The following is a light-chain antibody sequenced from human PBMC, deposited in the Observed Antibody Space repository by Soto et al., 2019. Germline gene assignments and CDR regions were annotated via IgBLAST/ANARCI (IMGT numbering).Light chain of an antibody. CDR3: QQYYNIPFT. V-gene: IGKV4-1*01. CDR1: QSVLYSSNNKNY. CDR2: WAS. Sequence: DIVMTQSPDSLAVSLGERATINCKSSQSVLYSSNNKNYLAWYQQKPGQPPKLLIYWASTRESGVPDRFSGSGSGTDFTLTIGSLQAEDVAVYYCQQYYNIPFTFGPGTKVDIK. J-gene: IGKJ3*01.